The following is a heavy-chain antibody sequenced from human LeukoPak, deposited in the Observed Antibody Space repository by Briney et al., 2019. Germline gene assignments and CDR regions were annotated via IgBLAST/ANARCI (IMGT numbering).Heavy chain of an antibody. CDR2: ISLNSSNT. CDR3: ARGEAVTAVGIDY. D-gene: IGHD2-21*02. J-gene: IGHJ4*02. V-gene: IGHV1-2*02. Sequence: ASVKVSCKASGYSFGGYYIHRVRQAPGQGLEWMGWISLNSSNTNYEQKFQGRVTMTRDTSISTVYMELSRLRSDDTAVYFCARGEAVTAVGIDYWGKGTLVTVSS. CDR1: GYSFGGYY.